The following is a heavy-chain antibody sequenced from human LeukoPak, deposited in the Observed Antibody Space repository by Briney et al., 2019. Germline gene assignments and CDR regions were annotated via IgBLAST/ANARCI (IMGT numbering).Heavy chain of an antibody. J-gene: IGHJ5*02. CDR3: ANKPAGFDP. D-gene: IGHD1-14*01. Sequence: GGSLRLSGTSSGITFSCDAMTWVRQAPGKGMEWVSSISGSGDVTYYADSVRGRFTICRDNSKNTLYLQMNSLRAEDTAVYYCANKPAGFDPWGQGTLVTVSS. CDR2: ISGSGDVT. V-gene: IGHV3-23*01. CDR1: GITFSCDA.